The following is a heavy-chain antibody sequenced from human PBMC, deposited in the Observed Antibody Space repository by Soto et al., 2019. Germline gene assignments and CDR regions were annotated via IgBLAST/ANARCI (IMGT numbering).Heavy chain of an antibody. V-gene: IGHV1-18*04. D-gene: IGHD3-22*01. J-gene: IGHJ3*02. Sequence: GAPVKVSCKASGYTFTSYGISWVRQAPGQGLEWMGWISAYNGNTNYAQKLQGRVTMTTDTSTSTAYMELRSLRSDDTAVYYCASGRYYYDSSGYYRDAFDIWGQGTMVTVSS. CDR3: ASGRYYYDSSGYYRDAFDI. CDR2: ISAYNGNT. CDR1: GYTFTSYG.